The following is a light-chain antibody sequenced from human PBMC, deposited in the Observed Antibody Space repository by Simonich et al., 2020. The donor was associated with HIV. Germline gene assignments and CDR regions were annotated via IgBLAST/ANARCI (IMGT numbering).Light chain of an antibody. CDR3: SSYTSSSTRV. Sequence: QSALTQPASVSGSPGQSITISCTGTRRDVGGYNYVSWYPQNPGKAPKLMIYDVSKRPSGVSNRFSGSKSGNTASLTISGLQAEDEADYYCSSYTSSSTRVFGGGTKLTVL. CDR2: DVS. CDR1: RRDVGGYNY. V-gene: IGLV2-14*01. J-gene: IGLJ3*02.